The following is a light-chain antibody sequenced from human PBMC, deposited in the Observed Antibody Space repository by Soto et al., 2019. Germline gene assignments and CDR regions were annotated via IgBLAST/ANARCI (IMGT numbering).Light chain of an antibody. Sequence: DIQMTQSPSTLSASVGDRVTITCRASQSISSWLAWYQQKPGTAPKLLIYRASSLETGVPSRFSGSGSGAECTLTISSLQPDDFATYYCQHYDTYSGTFGPGTEVDIK. CDR2: RAS. CDR3: QHYDTYSGT. CDR1: QSISSW. J-gene: IGKJ3*01. V-gene: IGKV1-5*03.